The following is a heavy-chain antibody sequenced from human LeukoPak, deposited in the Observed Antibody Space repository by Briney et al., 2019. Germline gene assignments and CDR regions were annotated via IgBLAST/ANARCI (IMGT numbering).Heavy chain of an antibody. D-gene: IGHD1-26*01. CDR2: IRSSSIII. J-gene: IGHJ4*02. Sequence: TGGSLRLSCAAAGFTFTTYMMNCVPEAPRKGLEWVSFIRSSSIIINYVDSVRCRYTISRDNEKNVLSLQMNSLRGEDTAVYYCARDIGGSYTAIDYWGQGTLVTVSS. CDR1: GFTFTTYM. CDR3: ARDIGGSYTAIDY. V-gene: IGHV3-48*04.